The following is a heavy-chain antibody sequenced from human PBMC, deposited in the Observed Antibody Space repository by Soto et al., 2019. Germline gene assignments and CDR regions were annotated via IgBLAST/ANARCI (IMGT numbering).Heavy chain of an antibody. Sequence: ASVKVSCKASGYTFTGYYMHWVRQAPGQGLEWMGWINPNSGGTNYAQKFQGRVTMTRDTSISTAYMELSRLRSDDTAVYYCARSGFLEWSNWFDPWGQGTLVTVSS. CDR1: GYTFTGYY. V-gene: IGHV1-2*02. CDR2: INPNSGGT. D-gene: IGHD3-3*01. J-gene: IGHJ5*02. CDR3: ARSGFLEWSNWFDP.